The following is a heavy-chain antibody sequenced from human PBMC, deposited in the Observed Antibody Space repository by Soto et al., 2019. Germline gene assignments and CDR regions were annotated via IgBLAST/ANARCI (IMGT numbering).Heavy chain of an antibody. CDR1: GFTFSNYA. D-gene: IGHD6-19*01. J-gene: IGHJ5*02. Sequence: GGSLRLSCAASGFTFSNYAMTWVRQAPGKGLEWVSAISGSGRHVYYADSVQGRFTFSRDNAKNSLYLQMNSLRDDDTAVYYCARPSSGWENWFDPWGQGTLVTVSS. V-gene: IGHV3-21*01. CDR3: ARPSSGWENWFDP. CDR2: ISGSGRHV.